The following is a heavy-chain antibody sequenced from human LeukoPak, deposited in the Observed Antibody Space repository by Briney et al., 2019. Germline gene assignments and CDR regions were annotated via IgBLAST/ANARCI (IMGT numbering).Heavy chain of an antibody. D-gene: IGHD2-15*01. CDR2: ISSSTNYI. CDR1: GFAFSSYS. V-gene: IGHV3-21*01. Sequence: GGSLRLSCAASGFAFSSYSMNWVRQAPGKGLEWVSFISSSTNYIYYADSVKGRFTISRDNAKISLYLQMSSLRGEDTAVYYCARGIGVTATGFDYWGQGTLVTVSS. CDR3: ARGIGVTATGFDY. J-gene: IGHJ4*02.